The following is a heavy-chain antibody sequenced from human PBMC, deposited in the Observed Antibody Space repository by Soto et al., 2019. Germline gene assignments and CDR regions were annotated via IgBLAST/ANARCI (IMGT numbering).Heavy chain of an antibody. D-gene: IGHD1-26*01. Sequence: EVQLVESGGGSVQPGGSLRLSCAASGFTFSDHYMDWVRQAPGKGLEWVGRSRNKANSYSTEYAASVKGRFTISRDESKNSLYLQMNSLKTEDTAVYYCARFSGSYTRGLDYWGQGTLVTVSS. CDR3: ARFSGSYTRGLDY. J-gene: IGHJ4*02. V-gene: IGHV3-72*01. CDR1: GFTFSDHY. CDR2: SRNKANSYST.